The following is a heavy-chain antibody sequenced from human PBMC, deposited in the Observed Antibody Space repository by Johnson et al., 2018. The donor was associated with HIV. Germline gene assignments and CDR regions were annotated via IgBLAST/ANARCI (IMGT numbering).Heavy chain of an antibody. Sequence: QVQLVESGGGVVQPGMSLRLSCAASGFTFSSYAMHWVRQAPGKGLEWVAVISYDGSNKYYAESVKGRFTISRDNSKNTLYLQMNSLRAEDTAVYYCARERAMVRGVPDAFDIWGQGTMVTVSS. CDR3: ARERAMVRGVPDAFDI. D-gene: IGHD3-10*01. V-gene: IGHV3-30-3*01. J-gene: IGHJ3*02. CDR2: ISYDGSNK. CDR1: GFTFSSYA.